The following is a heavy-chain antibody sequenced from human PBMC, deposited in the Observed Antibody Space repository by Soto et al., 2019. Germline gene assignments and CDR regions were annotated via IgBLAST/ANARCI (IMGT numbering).Heavy chain of an antibody. CDR2: ISAYNGNT. Sequence: ASVKVSCKASGYTFTSYGISWGRQAPGQGLEWRGWISAYNGNTNYAQKHQGRVTMTTDTSTSTAYMELRSLRSDDTAVYYCARVPYDFWSGYYKDAFDIWGQGTMVTVSS. CDR3: ARVPYDFWSGYYKDAFDI. J-gene: IGHJ3*02. D-gene: IGHD3-3*01. CDR1: GYTFTSYG. V-gene: IGHV1-18*01.